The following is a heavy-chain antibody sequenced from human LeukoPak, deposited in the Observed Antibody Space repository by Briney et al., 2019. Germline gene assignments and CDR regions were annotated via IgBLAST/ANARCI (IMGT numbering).Heavy chain of an antibody. J-gene: IGHJ4*02. CDR1: GFTVSSNY. CDR3: AREMVTKDFDY. D-gene: IGHD4-23*01. CDR2: IYSGGST. V-gene: IGHV3-53*01. Sequence: GGSLRLSCAASGFTVSSNYMSWVRQAPGKGLEWVSVIYSGGSTYYADSVKGRFTISRDNSKNTLYLQMNSLRAEDTAVYYCAREMVTKDFDYWGQGTLVTVSS.